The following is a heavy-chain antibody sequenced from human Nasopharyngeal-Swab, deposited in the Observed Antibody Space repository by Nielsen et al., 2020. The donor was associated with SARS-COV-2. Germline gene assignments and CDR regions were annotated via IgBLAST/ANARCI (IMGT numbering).Heavy chain of an antibody. CDR1: RGSFIDYY. Sequence: SETLSLTCAVYRGSFIDYYWTWIREPPGQRLEWLGDINHSGTTNSNPSLKSRVTLSVDTSKNQFSLKLSSMTAADTAVYYWARGRLHFLEPRLDYWGQGTLVTVSS. V-gene: IGHV4-34*01. CDR2: INHSGTT. CDR3: ARGRLHFLEPRLDY. J-gene: IGHJ4*02. D-gene: IGHD3-3*01.